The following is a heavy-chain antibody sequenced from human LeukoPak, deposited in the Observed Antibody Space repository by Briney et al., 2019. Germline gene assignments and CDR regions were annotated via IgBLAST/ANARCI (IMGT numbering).Heavy chain of an antibody. Sequence: SVKVSCKASGGTFSSYTINWVRQAPGQWLEWMGGIIPVFGTANYVQKFQGRVTITADESTSTAYMELSSLRSEDTAVYYCARDQVPAAHRGFDYWGQGTLVTVSS. CDR2: IIPVFGTA. J-gene: IGHJ4*02. V-gene: IGHV1-69*13. CDR1: GGTFSSYT. CDR3: ARDQVPAAHRGFDY. D-gene: IGHD2-2*01.